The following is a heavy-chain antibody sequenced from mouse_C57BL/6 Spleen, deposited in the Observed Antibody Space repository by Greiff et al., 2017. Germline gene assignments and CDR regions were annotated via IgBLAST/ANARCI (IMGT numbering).Heavy chain of an antibody. J-gene: IGHJ3*01. CDR3: ARAQPSIYYGNSAWFAY. CDR2: IYPGSGST. D-gene: IGHD2-1*01. Sequence: QVQLQQPGAELVKPGASVKMSCKASGCTFTSYWITWVKQRPGQGLEWIGDIYPGSGSTNYNEKFKSKATLTVDTSSSTAYMQLSSLTSEDSAVYYCARAQPSIYYGNSAWFAYWGQGTLVTVSA. V-gene: IGHV1-55*01. CDR1: GCTFTSYW.